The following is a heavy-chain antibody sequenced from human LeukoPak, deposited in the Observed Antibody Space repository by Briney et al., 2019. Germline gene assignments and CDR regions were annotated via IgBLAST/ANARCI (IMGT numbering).Heavy chain of an antibody. CDR3: ARPLCSGGSCYFDY. Sequence: ASVKVSCKASGYTFTSYAMHWVRQAPGQRLEWMGWINAGNGNTKYSQKFQGRITITRDTSASTAYMELSSLRSEDTAVYYCARPLCSGGSCYFDYWGQGTLVTVS. D-gene: IGHD2-15*01. CDR2: INAGNGNT. J-gene: IGHJ4*02. V-gene: IGHV1-3*01. CDR1: GYTFTSYA.